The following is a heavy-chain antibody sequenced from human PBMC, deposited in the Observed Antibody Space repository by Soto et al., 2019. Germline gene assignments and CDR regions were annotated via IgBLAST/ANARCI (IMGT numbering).Heavy chain of an antibody. J-gene: IGHJ6*03. Sequence: SQTLSLTCAISGDSVSSNSAAWNWIRQSPSRGLEWLGRTYYRSKWYNDYAVSVKSRITINPDTSKNQFSLQLNSVTPEDTAVYYCARVPAANQDYYYYYMDVWGKGTTVTVSS. CDR2: TYYRSKWYN. V-gene: IGHV6-1*01. CDR3: ARVPAANQDYYYYYMDV. CDR1: GDSVSSNSAA. D-gene: IGHD2-2*01.